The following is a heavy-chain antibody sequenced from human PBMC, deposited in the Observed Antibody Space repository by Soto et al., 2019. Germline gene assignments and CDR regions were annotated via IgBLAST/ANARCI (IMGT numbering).Heavy chain of an antibody. CDR1: GGSISSYY. D-gene: IGHD2-2*01. Sequence: SETLSLTCTVSGGSISSYYWSWIRQPPGKGLEWIGYIYYSGSTNYNPSLKSRVTISVDTSKNQFSLKLSSVTAADTAVYYCARDLTPRYCSSTSCPHNWFDPWGQGTLVTVSS. V-gene: IGHV4-59*01. CDR2: IYYSGST. CDR3: ARDLTPRYCSSTSCPHNWFDP. J-gene: IGHJ5*02.